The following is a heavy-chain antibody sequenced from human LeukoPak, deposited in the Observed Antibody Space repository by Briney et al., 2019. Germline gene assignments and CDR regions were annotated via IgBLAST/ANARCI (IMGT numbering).Heavy chain of an antibody. D-gene: IGHD6-13*01. CDR1: GGSFSGYY. CDR3: AREQQSRDAFDI. Sequence: SETLSLTCAVYGGSFSGYYWSWIRQPPGRGLEWIGYIYYSGSTYYNPSLKSRVTISLDTSKNQFSLKLTSVTAADTAVYYCAREQQSRDAFDIWGQGTMVTVSS. CDR2: IYYSGST. V-gene: IGHV4-34*09. J-gene: IGHJ3*02.